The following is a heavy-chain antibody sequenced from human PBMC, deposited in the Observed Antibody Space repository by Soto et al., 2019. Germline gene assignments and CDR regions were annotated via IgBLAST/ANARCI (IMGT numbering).Heavy chain of an antibody. Sequence: EVQLVESGGGLIQPGGSLRLSCAASGFNFIRKYMTWVRQAPGKGLEWVSILYSGGTTYYADSVKGRFTISRDTSENTLYLQMNSLRAEDTAVYYCARGLYDSGSFYFDFWGQGTLVTVSS. D-gene: IGHD3-10*01. CDR2: LYSGGTT. J-gene: IGHJ4*02. V-gene: IGHV3-53*01. CDR1: GFNFIRKY. CDR3: ARGLYDSGSFYFDF.